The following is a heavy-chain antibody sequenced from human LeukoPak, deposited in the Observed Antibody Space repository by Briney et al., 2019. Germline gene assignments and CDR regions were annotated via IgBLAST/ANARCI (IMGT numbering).Heavy chain of an antibody. CDR3: TSQLQLLTFFDY. CDR2: IRGEAYGGTT. CDR1: GFTFGDYA. D-gene: IGHD6-13*01. V-gene: IGHV3-49*03. Sequence: PGGSLRLSCTASGFTFGDYAMSWFRQAPGKGLEWVGFIRGEAYGGTTQYAASVKGRFTISRDDSKSIAYLQMNSLKTEDTAVYYCTSQLQLLTFFDYWGQGTLVTVSS. J-gene: IGHJ4*02.